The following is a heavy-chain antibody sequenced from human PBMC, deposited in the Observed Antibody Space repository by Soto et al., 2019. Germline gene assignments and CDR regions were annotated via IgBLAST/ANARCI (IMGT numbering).Heavy chain of an antibody. Sequence: QVQLQESGPGLVKPSGTLSLTCAVSGGSISSSNWWSWVRQPPGKGLEWIGKIYNSGSTNYNPSLKCRVTISVDKSKNQFTLKLSSVTAADTAVYYCARRARYNWNDDWFDPWGQGTLVTVSS. CDR3: ARRARYNWNDDWFDP. CDR2: IYNSGST. V-gene: IGHV4-4*02. CDR1: GGSISSSNW. D-gene: IGHD1-1*01. J-gene: IGHJ5*02.